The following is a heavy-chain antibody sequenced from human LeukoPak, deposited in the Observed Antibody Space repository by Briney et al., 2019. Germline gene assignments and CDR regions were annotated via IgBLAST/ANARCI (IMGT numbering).Heavy chain of an antibody. J-gene: IGHJ5*02. D-gene: IGHD3-10*01. CDR2: INPSGGTT. Sequence: GSSVKVSCKASGYTFTNYYIHWVRQAPGQGLEWMGIINPSGGTTSYAQKFQGRVTMTSDTSTNTVYMELSSLRSDDSAIYYCARGLKSGSYYGWFDPWGQGTLVSVSS. CDR3: ARGLKSGSYYGWFDP. CDR1: GYTFTNYY. V-gene: IGHV1-46*01.